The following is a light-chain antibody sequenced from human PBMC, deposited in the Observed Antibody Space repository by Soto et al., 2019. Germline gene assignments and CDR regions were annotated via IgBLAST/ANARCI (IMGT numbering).Light chain of an antibody. V-gene: IGLV2-14*01. J-gene: IGLJ3*02. CDR1: SSDVGGYNF. CDR2: EVN. Sequence: ALTQPASVSGSPGQSITISCTGSSSDVGGYNFVSWFQQHPGKAPKLIIYEVNNRPSGVSNRFSASKSGNTASLTISGLQAEDEADYYCGSYSNTATRVFGGGTKVTVL. CDR3: GSYSNTATRV.